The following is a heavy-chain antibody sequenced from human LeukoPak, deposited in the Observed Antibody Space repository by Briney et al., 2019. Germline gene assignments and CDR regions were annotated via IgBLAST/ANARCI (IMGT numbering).Heavy chain of an antibody. CDR3: GSWATATRTIDY. CDR2: IIPIFGTA. J-gene: IGHJ4*02. D-gene: IGHD5-12*01. Sequence: ASVKVSCKASGGTFSSYAISWVRQAPGQGLEWMGGIIPIFGTANYAQKFQGRVTITADESTSTACMELSSLRSEDTAVYYCGSWATATRTIDYWGQGTLVTVSS. V-gene: IGHV1-69*13. CDR1: GGTFSSYA.